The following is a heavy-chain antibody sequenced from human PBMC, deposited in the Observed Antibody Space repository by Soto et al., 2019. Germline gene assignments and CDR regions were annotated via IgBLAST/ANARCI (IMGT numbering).Heavy chain of an antibody. CDR1: GYSFTHYW. CDR2: IDPSDSYN. CDR3: ARRGLTPGSYGLDV. D-gene: IGHD2-2*01. J-gene: IGHJ6*02. V-gene: IGHV5-10-1*01. Sequence: PXESLKIWCKGAGYSFTHYWITWVRQMPGKGLEWMGRIDPSDSYNNYSPSFQGHVTISADKSFSTAYLQWSSLRASDSAIYYCARRGLTPGSYGLDVWGQGTTVTVSS.